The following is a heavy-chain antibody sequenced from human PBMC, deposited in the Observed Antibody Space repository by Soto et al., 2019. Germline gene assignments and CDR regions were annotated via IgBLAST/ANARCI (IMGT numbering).Heavy chain of an antibody. Sequence: EVQVVESGGGLVQPGGSLRLSCAASGFTFSNHWMTWVRQAPGKGLEWVANIKQDGSEKYYVDSVKGRFTLSRDNAKNSLYRQMNSLRAEDTVVYYCARDSAYCRSTSCYLSYYYYMDVWGKGTTVTVSS. CDR1: GFTFSNHW. V-gene: IGHV3-7*01. CDR3: ARDSAYCRSTSCYLSYYYYMDV. D-gene: IGHD2-2*01. J-gene: IGHJ6*03. CDR2: IKQDGSEK.